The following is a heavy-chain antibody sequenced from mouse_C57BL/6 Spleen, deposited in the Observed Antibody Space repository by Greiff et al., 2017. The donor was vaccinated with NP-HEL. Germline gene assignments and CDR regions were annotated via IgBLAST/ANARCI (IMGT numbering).Heavy chain of an antibody. J-gene: IGHJ1*03. CDR3: ARPYGNYDFDV. Sequence: EVKVVESGGGLVKPGGSLKLSCAASGFTFSDYGMHWVRQAPGKGLEWVAYISSGSSTIYSADTVKGRFNIASDNAKNTLFLQMTSLRSEYTAMYYCARPYGNYDFDVWGTGTTVTVSS. CDR1: GFTFSDYG. D-gene: IGHD2-1*01. V-gene: IGHV5-17*01. CDR2: ISSGSSTI.